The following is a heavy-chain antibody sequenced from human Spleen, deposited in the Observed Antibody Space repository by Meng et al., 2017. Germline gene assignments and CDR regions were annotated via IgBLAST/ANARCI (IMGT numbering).Heavy chain of an antibody. CDR2: ISQGSGRT. CDR3: ARYYSGSRRENWFDP. V-gene: IGHV4-4*02. CDR1: GDSISSRDW. Sequence: HVPLQESGPGRGQPSGTLSLTCSVSGDSISSRDWWSWVRQPPGKGLEWIGEISQGSGRTNYNPSLKSRVTISVDTSKNQFSLKLSSVTAADTAVYYCARYYSGSRRENWFDPWGQGTLVTVSS. J-gene: IGHJ5*02. D-gene: IGHD1-26*01.